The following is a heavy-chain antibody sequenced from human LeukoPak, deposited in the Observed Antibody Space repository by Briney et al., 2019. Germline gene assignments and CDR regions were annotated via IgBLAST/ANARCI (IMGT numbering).Heavy chain of an antibody. J-gene: IGHJ4*02. CDR1: GGSISHYY. CDR2: IYSSGST. CDR3: ARGTVQWEPPFFVY. Sequence: PSETLSLTCTVSGGSISHYYWSWIRQPPGKGLEWIGYIYSSGSTNYNPSLKSRVTISVDTSKNHFSLKLSSVTAADTAVYYCARGTVQWEPPFFVYWGQGTLVTVSS. D-gene: IGHD1-26*01. V-gene: IGHV4-59*01.